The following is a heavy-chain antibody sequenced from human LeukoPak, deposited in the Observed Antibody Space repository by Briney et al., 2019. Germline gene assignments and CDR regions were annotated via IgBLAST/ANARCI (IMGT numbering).Heavy chain of an antibody. CDR1: GFTFSSNS. D-gene: IGHD4/OR15-4a*01. CDR2: IYSDNT. J-gene: IGHJ4*02. Sequence: GGSLRLSCTVSGFTFSSNSMSWVRQAPGKGLEGVSFIYSDNTHYSYSVTGRFTISIDNSKKTLYIQMNSLTPEDTAVYYCARRAGAYSHPYDSWGQGTLVTVSS. V-gene: IGHV3-53*01. CDR3: ARRAGAYSHPYDS.